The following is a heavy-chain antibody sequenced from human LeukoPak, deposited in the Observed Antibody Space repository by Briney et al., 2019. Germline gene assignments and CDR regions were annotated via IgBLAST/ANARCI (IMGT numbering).Heavy chain of an antibody. CDR1: GFTFSSYG. D-gene: IGHD6-13*01. Sequence: GGSLRLSCAASGFTFSSYGMNWVRQAPGKGLEWVSSISSSSSYIYYADSVKGRFTISRDNAKNSLYLQMNSLRAEDTAVYYCARGRSSWYEVGDYYYGMDVWGQGTTVTVSS. CDR2: ISSSSSYI. V-gene: IGHV3-21*01. J-gene: IGHJ6*02. CDR3: ARGRSSWYEVGDYYYGMDV.